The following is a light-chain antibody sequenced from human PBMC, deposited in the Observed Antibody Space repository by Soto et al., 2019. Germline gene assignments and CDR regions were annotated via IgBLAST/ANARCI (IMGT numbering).Light chain of an antibody. V-gene: IGLV1-44*01. Sequence: QSVLTQPPSASGTPGQRVTISCSGSSSNIGRTTVSWYQHLPGTAPKLLMYSNNQRPSGVPDRFSGSKSGTSASLAISGLQSEDEADYYCAAWDDSLNGYVFGTGTKSPS. CDR3: AAWDDSLNGYV. CDR1: SSNIGRTT. J-gene: IGLJ1*01. CDR2: SNN.